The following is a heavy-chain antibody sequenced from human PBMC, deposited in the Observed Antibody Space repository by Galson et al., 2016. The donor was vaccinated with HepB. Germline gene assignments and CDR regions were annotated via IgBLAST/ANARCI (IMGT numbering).Heavy chain of an antibody. V-gene: IGHV1-69*13. J-gene: IGHJ5*02. CDR1: GGTFNRYA. D-gene: IGHD3-22*01. CDR2: SIPIVGTA. CDR3: ATESRGYYDT. Sequence: SVKVSCKASGGTFNRYAFSWVRQARGQGLEWMGGSIPIVGTAVYAQKFQGRVTITADESTSTAYMELSRLRSEDTAVYYCATESRGYYDTWGQGTLVTVSS.